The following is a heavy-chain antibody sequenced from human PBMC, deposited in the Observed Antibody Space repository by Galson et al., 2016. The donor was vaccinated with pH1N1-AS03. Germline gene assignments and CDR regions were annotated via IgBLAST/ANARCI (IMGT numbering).Heavy chain of an antibody. CDR1: GFTFSDYA. D-gene: IGHD4-23*01. CDR3: AKVGLRNSWAIWFHP. CDR2: ISDNGHTI. Sequence: SLRLSCAASGFTFSDYAMNWVRQVPGKGLEWVSSISDNGHTIHIADSVKGRFTISRDDSKNTLCLHMNSLRAEDTAVYYCAKVGLRNSWAIWFHPWGQGVMVTVSS. J-gene: IGHJ5*02. V-gene: IGHV3-23*01.